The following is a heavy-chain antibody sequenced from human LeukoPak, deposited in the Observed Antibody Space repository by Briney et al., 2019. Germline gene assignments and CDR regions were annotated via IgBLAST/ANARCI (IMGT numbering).Heavy chain of an antibody. D-gene: IGHD3-22*01. V-gene: IGHV1-2*02. Sequence: GASVKVSCKASGYTFTGYYMHWVRQAPGQGLEWMGWINPNSGGTNYAQKFQGRVTMTRDTSISTAYMELRRLRSDDTAVYYCARHNYYDSSGYEYWGQGTLVTVSS. CDR1: GYTFTGYY. J-gene: IGHJ4*02. CDR3: ARHNYYDSSGYEY. CDR2: INPNSGGT.